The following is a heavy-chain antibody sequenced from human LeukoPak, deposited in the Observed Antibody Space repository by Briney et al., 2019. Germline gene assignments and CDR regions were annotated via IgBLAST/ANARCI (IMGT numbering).Heavy chain of an antibody. CDR1: GFTFSSYS. CDR3: ARVPRRFLEWLSLEMDV. D-gene: IGHD3-3*01. V-gene: IGHV3-48*01. Sequence: GGSLRLSCAASGFTFSSYSMNWVRQAPGKGLEWVSYISSSSSTIYYADSVKGRFTISRDNAKNSLYLQMNSLRAEDTAVYYCARVPRRFLEWLSLEMDVWGKGTTVTVSS. CDR2: ISSSSSTI. J-gene: IGHJ6*04.